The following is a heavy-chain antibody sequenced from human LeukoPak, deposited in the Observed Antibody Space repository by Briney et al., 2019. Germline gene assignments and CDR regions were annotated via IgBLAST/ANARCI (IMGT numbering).Heavy chain of an antibody. V-gene: IGHV1-69*05. D-gene: IGHD6-13*01. J-gene: IGHJ3*02. CDR3: ARDEVGSSSAFDI. Sequence: SSVKVSCKASGGTFSSYAISWVRQAPGQGLEWMGRIIPIFGTANYAQKFQGRVTITTDESTSTAYMELSSLRSEDTAEYYCARDEVGSSSAFDIWGQGTMVTVSS. CDR1: GGTFSSYA. CDR2: IIPIFGTA.